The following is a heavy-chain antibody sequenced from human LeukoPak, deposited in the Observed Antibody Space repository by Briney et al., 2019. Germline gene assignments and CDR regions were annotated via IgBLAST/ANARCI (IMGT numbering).Heavy chain of an antibody. Sequence: GRSLRLSCAASGFTFSSYAMHWVRQAPGKGLEWVAVISYDGSNKYYADSVKGRFTISRDNSKNTLYLQMNSLRAEDTAVYYCARAFQRRSMGYDSSGYWFDPWGQGTLVTVSS. CDR3: ARAFQRRSMGYDSSGYWFDP. V-gene: IGHV3-30*04. J-gene: IGHJ5*02. CDR2: ISYDGSNK. D-gene: IGHD3-22*01. CDR1: GFTFSSYA.